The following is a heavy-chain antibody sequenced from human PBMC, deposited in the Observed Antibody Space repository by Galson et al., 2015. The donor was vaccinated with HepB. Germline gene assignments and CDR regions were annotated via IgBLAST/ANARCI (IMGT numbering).Heavy chain of an antibody. V-gene: IGHV3-48*02. CDR1: GFTFSSYS. Sequence: SCAASGFTFSSYSMNWVRQAPGKGLEWVSYISSSSTTIYYADSVKGRFTISRDNAKNSLYLQMNSLRDEDTAVYYCARENTAVGDYYYYYMDVWGKGTTVTVSS. CDR2: ISSSSTTI. D-gene: IGHD5-18*01. J-gene: IGHJ6*03. CDR3: ARENTAVGDYYYYYMDV.